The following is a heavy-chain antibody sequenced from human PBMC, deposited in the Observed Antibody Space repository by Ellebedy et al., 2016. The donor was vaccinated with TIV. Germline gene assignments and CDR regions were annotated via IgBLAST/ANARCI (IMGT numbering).Heavy chain of an antibody. CDR2: ISYDGSNK. J-gene: IGHJ4*02. D-gene: IGHD5-18*01. Sequence: GESLKISCAASGFTFSSYGMHLVRQAPGKGLEGVAVISYDGSNKYYADSVKGRFTISRDNSKNTLYLQMNSLRAEDTAVYYCANLTPGFTDSYGLDYWGQGTLVTVSS. CDR1: GFTFSSYG. V-gene: IGHV3-30*18. CDR3: ANLTPGFTDSYGLDY.